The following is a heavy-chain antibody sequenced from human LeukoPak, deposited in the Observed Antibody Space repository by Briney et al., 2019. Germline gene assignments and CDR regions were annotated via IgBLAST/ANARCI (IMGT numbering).Heavy chain of an antibody. J-gene: IGHJ3*02. CDR2: ISYDGSNK. CDR3: AKLCVATEAFDI. Sequence: QLGGSLRLSCVASGFTLSSYGMHWVRQAPGKGLEWVAVISYDGSNKYYADSVKGRFTISRDNSKNTLYLQMNSLRAEDTAVYYCAKLCVATEAFDIWGQGTMVTVS. CDR1: GFTLSSYG. V-gene: IGHV3-30*18. D-gene: IGHD5-12*01.